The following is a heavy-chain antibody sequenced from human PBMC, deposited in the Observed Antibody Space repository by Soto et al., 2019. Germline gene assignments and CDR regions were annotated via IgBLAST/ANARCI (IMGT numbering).Heavy chain of an antibody. CDR2: IVVGSGNT. Sequence: GASVKVSCKASGFTFTSSAVQWVRQARGQRLEWIGWIVVGSGNTNYAQKFQERVTITRDMSTSTAYMELSSLRSEDTAVYYCAASAQNYYDSSGYYPLSYYYYGMDVWG. D-gene: IGHD3-22*01. CDR1: GFTFTSSA. J-gene: IGHJ6*02. CDR3: AASAQNYYDSSGYYPLSYYYYGMDV. V-gene: IGHV1-58*01.